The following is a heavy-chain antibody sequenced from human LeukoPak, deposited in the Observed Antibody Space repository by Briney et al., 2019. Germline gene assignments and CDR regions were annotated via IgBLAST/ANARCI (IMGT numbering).Heavy chain of an antibody. CDR2: IYYSGST. CDR3: ARGVDDSSGLNY. J-gene: IGHJ4*02. CDR1: GGSISSYY. V-gene: IGHV4-59*01. D-gene: IGHD3-22*01. Sequence: SETLSLTCTVSGGSISSYYWSWIRQPPGKGLEWIGSIYYSGSTYYNPSLKSRVTISVDTSKNQFSLKLSSVTAADTAVYYCARGVDDSSGLNYWGQGTLVTVSS.